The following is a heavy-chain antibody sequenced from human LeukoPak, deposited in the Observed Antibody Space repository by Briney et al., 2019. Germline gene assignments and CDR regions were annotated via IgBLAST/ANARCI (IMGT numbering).Heavy chain of an antibody. Sequence: ASAKVSCKASGYTFTNYDINWVRQATGQGLEWMGWMNPNSGNTGYAQKFQGRVTMTRNTSITTAYMELSSLRSEDTAVYYCARSPHRYYFDYWGQGILVTVSS. CDR1: GYTFTNYD. J-gene: IGHJ4*02. CDR3: ARSPHRYYFDY. V-gene: IGHV1-8*01. CDR2: MNPNSGNT.